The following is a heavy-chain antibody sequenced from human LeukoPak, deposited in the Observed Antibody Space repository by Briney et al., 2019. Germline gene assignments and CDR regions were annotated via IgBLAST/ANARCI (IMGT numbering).Heavy chain of an antibody. CDR2: IFYSGST. V-gene: IGHV4-39*01. Sequence: SETLSLTCAVSGVSISTTHYYWAWIRQSPGKTLEWIANIFYSGSTYYNLSLRSRVTISVDTSRNEFSLKLTSVAATDTAVYYCARHVENVGGSGSYGYFDSWGRGTLVTVSS. CDR3: ARHVENVGGSGSYGYFDS. J-gene: IGHJ4*02. D-gene: IGHD1-26*01. CDR1: GVSISTTHYY.